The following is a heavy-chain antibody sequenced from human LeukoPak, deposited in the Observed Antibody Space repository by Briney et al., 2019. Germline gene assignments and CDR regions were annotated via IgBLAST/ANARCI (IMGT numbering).Heavy chain of an antibody. CDR2: ISYDGSNK. CDR3: AKLQYYYDSSGYYY. V-gene: IGHV3-30*18. D-gene: IGHD3-22*01. Sequence: GGSLRLSCAASGFTFSSYAMHWVRQAPGKGLEWVAVISYDGSNKQYADSVKGRFTISRDNSKNTVFLQMNSLRAEDTAVYYCAKLQYYYDSSGYYYWGQGTLVTVSS. CDR1: GFTFSSYA. J-gene: IGHJ4*02.